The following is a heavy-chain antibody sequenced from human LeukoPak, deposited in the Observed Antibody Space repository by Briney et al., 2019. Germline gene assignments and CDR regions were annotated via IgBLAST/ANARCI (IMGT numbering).Heavy chain of an antibody. CDR2: INAGNGNT. D-gene: IGHD6-19*01. Sequence: ASVKVSCKASGYTFTSYAMHWVRQAPGQRLEWMGWINAGNGNTKYSQKFQGRVTITRDTSASTAYMELSSLRSEDTAVYYCAREGGSGWCKGTYDYWGQGTLVTVSS. CDR3: AREGGSGWCKGTYDY. CDR1: GYTFTSYA. J-gene: IGHJ4*02. V-gene: IGHV1-3*01.